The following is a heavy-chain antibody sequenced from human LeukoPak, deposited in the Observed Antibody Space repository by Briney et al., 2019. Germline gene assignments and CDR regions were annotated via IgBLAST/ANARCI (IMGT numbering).Heavy chain of an antibody. Sequence: GGSLRPSCAASGFTFSSYSMNWVRQAPGKGLEWVSSISSSSSYIYYADSVKGRFTISRDNAKNSLYLQMNSLRAEDTAIYYCARVDNYYDTSGYYDYWGQGTLVTVSS. D-gene: IGHD3-22*01. V-gene: IGHV3-21*01. CDR3: ARVDNYYDTSGYYDY. J-gene: IGHJ4*02. CDR1: GFTFSSYS. CDR2: ISSSSSYI.